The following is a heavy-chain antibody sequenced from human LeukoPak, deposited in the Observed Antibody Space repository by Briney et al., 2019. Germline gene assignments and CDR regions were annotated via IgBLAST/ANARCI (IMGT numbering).Heavy chain of an antibody. CDR3: ARDQRITMIVVAHNWFDP. D-gene: IGHD3-22*01. J-gene: IGHJ5*02. CDR2: MNPNSGNT. V-gene: IGHV1-8*01. CDR1: GYTFTSYD. Sequence: ASVKVSCKASGYTFTSYDINWVRQATGQGLEWMGWMNPNSGNTGYAQKFQGRVTMTRNTSISTAYMELSSLRSEDTAVYYCARDQRITMIVVAHNWFDPWGQGTLVTVSS.